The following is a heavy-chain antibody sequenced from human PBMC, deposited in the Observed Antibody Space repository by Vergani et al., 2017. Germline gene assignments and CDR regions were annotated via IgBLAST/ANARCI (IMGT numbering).Heavy chain of an antibody. CDR2: IHYSANT. CDR1: FDSIRNLY. Sequence: QVQLQESGPGLVKSSETLSLTCSVSFDSIRNLYCNWIRQPPGKGLEWIGSIHYSANTNYNPSLKTRVTISVDTSKNQFSLTLTSVTAADTAVYYCGRVADFYGLGSRRLDLWGQGTLVTVSS. J-gene: IGHJ5*02. D-gene: IGHD3-10*01. V-gene: IGHV4-59*11. CDR3: GRVADFYGLGSRRLDL.